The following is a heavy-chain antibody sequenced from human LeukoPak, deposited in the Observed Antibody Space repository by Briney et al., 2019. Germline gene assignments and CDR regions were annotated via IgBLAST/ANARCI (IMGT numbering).Heavy chain of an antibody. CDR3: ARDSSRYFDQRPNWFDP. J-gene: IGHJ5*02. Sequence: SGTLSLTCAVSGGSISSSNWWSWVRQPPGKGLEWIGEIYHSGRINYNPSLKSRGTISVDKSKNQFSLKLSSVTAADTAVYYCARDSSRYFDQRPNWFDPWGQGTLVTVSS. D-gene: IGHD3-9*01. V-gene: IGHV4-4*02. CDR1: GGSISSSNW. CDR2: IYHSGRI.